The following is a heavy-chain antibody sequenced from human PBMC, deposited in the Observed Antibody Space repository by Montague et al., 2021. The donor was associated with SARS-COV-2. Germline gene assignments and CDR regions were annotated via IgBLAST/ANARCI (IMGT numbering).Heavy chain of an antibody. CDR3: ARGGWGGTDCSSTSCKPYYYYYGMDV. CDR1: GGSISSSSYY. J-gene: IGHJ6*02. Sequence: TLSLTCTVSGGSISSSSYYWSWIRQPAGKGLEWIGRIYTSGSTNYNPSLKSRVTISVDASKNQFSLKLSSVTAADTAVYYCARGGWGGTDCSSTSCKPYYYYYGMDVWAKGPRSPSP. D-gene: IGHD2-2*01. CDR2: IYTSGST. V-gene: IGHV4-61*02.